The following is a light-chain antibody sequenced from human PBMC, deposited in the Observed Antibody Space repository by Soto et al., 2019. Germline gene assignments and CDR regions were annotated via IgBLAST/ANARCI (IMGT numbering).Light chain of an antibody. CDR2: AAS. V-gene: IGKV1-39*01. CDR1: QSISSY. J-gene: IGKJ1*01. Sequence: DIQMTQSPSSLSASVGDRVTITCRASQSISSYLNWYQQKPGKAPKLLIYAASSLQSGVPSRFSGSGSGTDFTLTISSLQPEDFATYYCQQSYSTLNWTFGQGTKVDI. CDR3: QQSYSTLNWT.